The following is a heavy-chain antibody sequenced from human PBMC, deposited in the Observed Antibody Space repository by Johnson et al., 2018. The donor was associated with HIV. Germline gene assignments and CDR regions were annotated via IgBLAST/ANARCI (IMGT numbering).Heavy chain of an antibody. CDR3: VRVGGNGNYFFDPFDM. CDR2: IWFDGNNK. CDR1: GFSFSRYG. V-gene: IGHV3-33*01. Sequence: QVQLVESGGGVVQPGRSLRLSCAASGFSFSRYGMHWVRQAPGKGLQWVAVIWFDGNNKYYTESVKARFMISRDNAKNSLYLQMNSLRVEDTALYYCVRVGGNGNYFFDPFDMWGQGTMVTVSS. J-gene: IGHJ3*02. D-gene: IGHD1-26*01.